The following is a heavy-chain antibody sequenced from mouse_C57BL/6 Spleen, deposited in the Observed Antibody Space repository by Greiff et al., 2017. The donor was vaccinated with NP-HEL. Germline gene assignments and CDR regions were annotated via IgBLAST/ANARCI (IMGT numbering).Heavy chain of an antibody. J-gene: IGHJ2*01. CDR2: IDPETGGT. CDR1: GYTFTDYE. V-gene: IGHV1-15*01. Sequence: VQLPESGAELVRPGASVTLSCKASGYTFTDYEMHWVKPTPVHGLEWIGAIDPETGGTAYNQKFKGKAILTADKSSSTAYMELRSLTSEDSAVYYCTRPIYYGNPDYWGQGTTLTVSS. D-gene: IGHD2-1*01. CDR3: TRPIYYGNPDY.